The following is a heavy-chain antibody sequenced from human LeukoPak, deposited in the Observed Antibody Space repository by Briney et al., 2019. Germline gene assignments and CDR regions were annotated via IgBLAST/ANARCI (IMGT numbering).Heavy chain of an antibody. V-gene: IGHV3-23*01. CDR1: GFTFTNYS. Sequence: GGSLRLSCATSGFTFTNYSMNWVRQAPGKGLEWVSAVTGPGDNTYYADSVKGRFFMSREDSKTAVYLKMNSLRAEDTAIYYCAKGAEIDLWGQGTLVTVSS. J-gene: IGHJ5*02. CDR2: VTGPGDNT. CDR3: AKGAEIDL. D-gene: IGHD3-16*01.